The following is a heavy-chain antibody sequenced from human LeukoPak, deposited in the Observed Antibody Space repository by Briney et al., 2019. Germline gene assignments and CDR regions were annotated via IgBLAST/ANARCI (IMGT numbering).Heavy chain of an antibody. Sequence: SETLSLTCTVSGGSISTYYWTWIRQPPGKGLEWIGYIYYTESTKYNPSLQSRVTISVDTSKNQFSLKLSSVTAADTAVYYCARRTAVVATNHDAFDVWGQGTMVTVSS. CDR3: ARRTAVVATNHDAFDV. CDR1: GGSISTYY. CDR2: IYYTEST. D-gene: IGHD2-15*01. J-gene: IGHJ3*01. V-gene: IGHV4-59*01.